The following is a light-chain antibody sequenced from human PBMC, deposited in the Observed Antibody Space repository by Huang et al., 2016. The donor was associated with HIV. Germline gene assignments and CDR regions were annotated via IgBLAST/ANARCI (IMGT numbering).Light chain of an antibody. CDR2: GAS. Sequence: IVLTQSPGTLSLSPGERATLSCRASQSISSSFLAWYQQKPGQAPRLLIYGASSRAPGIPDRFSGSGSGTDFTLTISRLEPEDFAVYYCQQYCSSLWTFGQGTKVEIK. CDR3: QQYCSSLWT. J-gene: IGKJ1*01. V-gene: IGKV3-20*01. CDR1: QSISSSF.